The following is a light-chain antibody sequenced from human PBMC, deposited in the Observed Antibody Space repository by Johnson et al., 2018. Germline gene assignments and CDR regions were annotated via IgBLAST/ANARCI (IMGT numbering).Light chain of an antibody. J-gene: IGLJ1*01. CDR3: GTWDSSLSAGNV. V-gene: IGLV1-51*02. CDR1: SSNIGNNY. CDR2: ENN. Sequence: QSVLTQPPSVSAAPGQKVTISCSGSSSNIGNNYVSWYQQLPGTAPKLLIYENNKRPSGIPHRFSGSKSCTSATLGITGLQTGDEADYYCGTWDSSLSAGNVFGTGTKVTVL.